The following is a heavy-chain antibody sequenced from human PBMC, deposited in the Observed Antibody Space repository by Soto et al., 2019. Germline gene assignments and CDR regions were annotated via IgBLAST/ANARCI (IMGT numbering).Heavy chain of an antibody. CDR2: INYSGST. V-gene: IGHV4-61*01. Sequence: QVQLQESGPGLVKPSETLSLTCTVSGGSVSSGSYYWSWIRQPPGKGLEWIGYINYSGSTNYNPSLKRRVTMSVDTSTNQISLKLSSVTAADTAVYYCVREDSVVVFDPWGQGTLVTVSS. D-gene: IGHD2-21*01. J-gene: IGHJ5*02. CDR3: VREDSVVVFDP. CDR1: GGSVSSGSYY.